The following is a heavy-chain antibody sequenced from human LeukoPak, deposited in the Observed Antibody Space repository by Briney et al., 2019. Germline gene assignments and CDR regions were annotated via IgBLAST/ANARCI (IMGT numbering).Heavy chain of an antibody. V-gene: IGHV3-48*03. J-gene: IGHJ4*02. CDR3: ARNLMTTVVTPGY. CDR1: GFTFISHE. Sequence: GGSLRLSCAPSGFTFISHEMNWVRQAPGMGLEWVSYISPGGSTIYYTDSVKGRFTISTDNAKNSLYLQMNSLRAEDTALYYCARNLMTTVVTPGYWGQGTLVTVSS. CDR2: ISPGGSTI. D-gene: IGHD4-23*01.